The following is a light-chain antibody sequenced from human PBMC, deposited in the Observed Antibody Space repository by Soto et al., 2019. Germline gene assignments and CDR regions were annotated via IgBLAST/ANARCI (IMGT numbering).Light chain of an antibody. CDR2: DAS. Sequence: ILMTQSPATLSVSPGERATLSCRASQSVSNNLAWYQQKPGQAPRLLIYDASTRATGIPARFSGSGSGTEFTLTFSGLQSEDFAFYYCQQYNNWPPWTFGQGTKVEIK. V-gene: IGKV3-15*01. J-gene: IGKJ1*01. CDR1: QSVSNN. CDR3: QQYNNWPPWT.